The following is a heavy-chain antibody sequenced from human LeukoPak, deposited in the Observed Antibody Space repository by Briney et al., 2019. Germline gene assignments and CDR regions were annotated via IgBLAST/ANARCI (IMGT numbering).Heavy chain of an antibody. CDR1: GYTFTGYY. D-gene: IGHD6-6*01. CDR3: ARDRQDY. V-gene: IGHV1-2*02. J-gene: IGHJ4*02. CDR2: INPNSGGT. Sequence: ASVKVSCKASGYTFTGYYMHWVRQAPGQGLEWMGWINPNSGGTNYAQKFQGRVTMTRDMSTSTVYMELSSLRSEDTAVYYCARDRQDYWGQGTLVTVSS.